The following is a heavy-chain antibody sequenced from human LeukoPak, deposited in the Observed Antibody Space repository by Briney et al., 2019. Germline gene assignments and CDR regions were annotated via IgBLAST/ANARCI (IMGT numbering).Heavy chain of an antibody. J-gene: IGHJ4*02. Sequence: GRSLRLSCAASGFTFSSYAMHWARQAPGKGLEWVAVISYDGSNKYYADSVKGRFTFSRDNAKNSLYLEMNSLRDEDTAVYYCAREIVGATVNFDCWGQGTLVTVSS. CDR1: GFTFSSYA. CDR2: ISYDGSNK. V-gene: IGHV3-30-3*01. CDR3: AREIVGATVNFDC. D-gene: IGHD1-26*01.